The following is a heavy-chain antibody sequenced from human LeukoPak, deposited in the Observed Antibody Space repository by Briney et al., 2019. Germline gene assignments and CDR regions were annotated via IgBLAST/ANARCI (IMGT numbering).Heavy chain of an antibody. CDR3: ARGPSGYHNT. V-gene: IGHV3-74*01. J-gene: IGHJ4*02. Sequence: GGSLRLSCAASGFTFSNYWMHWVRQAPGKGLVWVSRINSDGINTSYADSVKGRFTISRDNDKNTLNLQMNSLRAEDTAVYYCARGPSGYHNTGGQGTLVTVSS. CDR2: INSDGINT. D-gene: IGHD5-12*01. CDR1: GFTFSNYW.